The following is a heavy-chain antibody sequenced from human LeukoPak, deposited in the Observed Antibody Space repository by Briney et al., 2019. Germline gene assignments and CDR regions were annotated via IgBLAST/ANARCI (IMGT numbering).Heavy chain of an antibody. V-gene: IGHV4-31*03. CDR2: IYYSGST. J-gene: IGHJ2*01. CDR3: TAASGSYWYFDL. CDR1: GGSISSGGYY. Sequence: SQTLSLTCTVSGGSISSGGYYWSWIRQHPGEGLEWIGYIYYSGSTSYNPSLKSRLTISVDTSKSQFSLRLSSVTAADTAVYYCTAASGSYWYFDLWGRGTLVTVSS. D-gene: IGHD6-13*01.